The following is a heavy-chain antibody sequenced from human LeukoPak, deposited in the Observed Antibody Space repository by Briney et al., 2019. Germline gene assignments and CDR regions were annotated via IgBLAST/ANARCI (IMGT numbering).Heavy chain of an antibody. D-gene: IGHD5-18*01. CDR3: TRSYGYVPTEYFDY. Sequence: GGSLRLSCTASGFTFGDYAISWVRQAPGKGLEWVWFIRSKAYGGTTEYAASVKARFTISRDDSKSIAYLQMNSLKTEDTAVYYCTRSYGYVPTEYFDYWGQGTLVTVSS. CDR2: IRSKAYGGTT. CDR1: GFTFGDYA. V-gene: IGHV3-49*04. J-gene: IGHJ4*02.